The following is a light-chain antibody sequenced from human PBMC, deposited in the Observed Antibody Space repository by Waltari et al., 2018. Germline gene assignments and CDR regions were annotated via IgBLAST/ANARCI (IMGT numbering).Light chain of an antibody. J-gene: IGKJ1*01. Sequence: EIVLTQSPATLSLSPGERATLSCRTSQSVRSYLAWYQQKPGQAPRLLIYDASNRASGIPARFSGSGSGTEFTLTISSLQPDDFATYYCQQYDRYSAWTFGQGTKVEIK. CDR2: DAS. V-gene: IGKV3-11*01. CDR3: QQYDRYSAWT. CDR1: QSVRSY.